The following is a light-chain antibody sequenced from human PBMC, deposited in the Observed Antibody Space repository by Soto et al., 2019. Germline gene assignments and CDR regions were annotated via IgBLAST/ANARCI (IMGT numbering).Light chain of an antibody. CDR3: QNFGDSPFT. CDR2: GAS. V-gene: IGKV3-20*01. CDR1: ETISSHY. J-gene: IGKJ3*01. Sequence: EIVLMQSPDTLSLSPGERATLSCRASETISSHYIAWYQQKPGQAPWLLIFGASTRATGIPDRFSGSWSGTDFTLTISRLEPEDFAVYYCQNFGDSPFTFGPGTKVDIK.